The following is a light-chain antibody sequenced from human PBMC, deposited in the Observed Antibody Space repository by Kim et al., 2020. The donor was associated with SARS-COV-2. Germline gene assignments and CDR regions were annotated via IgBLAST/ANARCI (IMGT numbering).Light chain of an antibody. V-gene: IGLV3-1*01. CDR3: QAWDSSTVV. CDR2: QDS. Sequence: YELTQPPSVSVSPGQTASITCSGDKLGDKYACWYQQKPGQSPVLVIYQDSKRLSGIPERFSGSNSGNTATLTISGTQAMDEADYYCQAWDSSTVVFGGGTKLTVL. J-gene: IGLJ2*01. CDR1: KLGDKY.